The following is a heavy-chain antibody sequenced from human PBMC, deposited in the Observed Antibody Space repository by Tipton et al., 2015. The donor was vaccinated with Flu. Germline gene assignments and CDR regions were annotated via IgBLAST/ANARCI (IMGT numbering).Heavy chain of an antibody. D-gene: IGHD3-22*01. J-gene: IGHJ4*02. CDR1: GFTFSDYY. CDR3: ARVDDYYDSSGNIDY. Sequence: SLRLSCAASGFTFSDYYMSWIRQAPGKGLEWVSYISSSGSTIYYADSVKGRFTISRDNAKNSLYLQMNNLRAEDTAVYYCARVDDYYDSSGNIDYWGQGTLVTVSS. CDR2: ISSSGSTI. V-gene: IGHV3-11*01.